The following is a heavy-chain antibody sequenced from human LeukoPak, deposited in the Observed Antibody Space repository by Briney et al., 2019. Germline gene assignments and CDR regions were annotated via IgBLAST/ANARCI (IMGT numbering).Heavy chain of an antibody. CDR3: ASVVRSGTTNYYYYGMDV. J-gene: IGHJ6*04. V-gene: IGHV1-69*13. Sequence: ASVKVSCKASGGTFSSYAISWVRQAPGQGLEWMGGIIPIFGTANYAQKFQGRVTITADESTSTAYMELSSLRSEETAVYYCASVVRSGTTNYYYYGMDVWGKGTTVTVSS. CDR2: IIPIFGTA. CDR1: GGTFSSYA. D-gene: IGHD1-1*01.